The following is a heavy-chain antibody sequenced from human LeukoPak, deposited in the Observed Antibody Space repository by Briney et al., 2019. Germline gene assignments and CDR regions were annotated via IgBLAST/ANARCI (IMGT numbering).Heavy chain of an antibody. V-gene: IGHV4-34*01. CDR2: INHSGST. Sequence: SETLYLTCAVYGGSFSGYYWSWIRQPPGKGLEWIGEINHSGSTNYNPSLKSRVTISVDTSKNQFSLKLSSVTAADTAVYYCARVVVVAATNFDSWGQGTLVTVSS. D-gene: IGHD2-15*01. CDR1: GGSFSGYY. J-gene: IGHJ4*02. CDR3: ARVVVVAATNFDS.